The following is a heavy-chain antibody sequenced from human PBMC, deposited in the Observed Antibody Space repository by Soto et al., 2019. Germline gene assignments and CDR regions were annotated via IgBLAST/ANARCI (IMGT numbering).Heavy chain of an antibody. J-gene: IGHJ4*02. CDR3: ASAVAVAADFDY. V-gene: IGHV1-3*05. CDR2: INAGNGNT. D-gene: IGHD6-19*01. CDR1: GYTFTGYA. Sequence: QVQLVQSGAEEKKPGASVKVSCKASGYTFTGYAMHWVRQAPGQRLEWMGWINAGNGNTKYSQKFQGRVTITRDTSASTAYMELSSQRSEDTAVYFCASAVAVAADFDYWGQGTLVTVSS.